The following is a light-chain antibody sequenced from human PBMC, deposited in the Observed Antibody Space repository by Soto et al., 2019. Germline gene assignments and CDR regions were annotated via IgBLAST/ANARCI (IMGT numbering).Light chain of an antibody. Sequence: DIVMTQSPDSLAVSLGERATINCKSSQNVLYSSNNKNYLAWYQQRPGQPPKLLIYWASTRESGIPDRFSGSGSGTDFTLTISGLQAEDAAVYYCQQYYTTPYTFGQGTKLEIK. J-gene: IGKJ2*01. CDR3: QQYYTTPYT. CDR1: QNVLYSSNNKNY. CDR2: WAS. V-gene: IGKV4-1*01.